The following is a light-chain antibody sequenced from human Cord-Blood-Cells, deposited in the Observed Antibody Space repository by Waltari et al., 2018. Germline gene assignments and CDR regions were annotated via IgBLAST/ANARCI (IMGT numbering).Light chain of an antibody. Sequence: QSALTQPASVSGSPGQSITTSCTGTSSDVGSYNLFSCYQQHPGKAPNTMIYDGSKRPSGVSNRFSGSKSGNTASLTISGLQAEDEADYYCCSYAGSSTLYVFGTGTKVTVL. J-gene: IGLJ1*01. CDR2: DGS. CDR1: SSDVGSYNL. CDR3: CSYAGSSTLYV. V-gene: IGLV2-23*01.